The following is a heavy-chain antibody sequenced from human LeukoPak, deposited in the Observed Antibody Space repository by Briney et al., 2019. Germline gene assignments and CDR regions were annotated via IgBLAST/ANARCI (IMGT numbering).Heavy chain of an antibody. CDR3: AKDMIS. J-gene: IGHJ5*02. CDR2: INSGGNT. D-gene: IGHD3-22*01. Sequence: GGSLRLSCAASGFTVSSNYMSWVRQAPGKGLEWVSVINSGGNTYYADSVKDRFTISRDNSKNTLYLQMNSLRAEDTAVYYCAKDMISWGQGTLVTVSS. V-gene: IGHV3-53*05. CDR1: GFTVSSNY.